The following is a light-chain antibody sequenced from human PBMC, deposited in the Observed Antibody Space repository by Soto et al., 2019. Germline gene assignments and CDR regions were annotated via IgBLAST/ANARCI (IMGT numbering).Light chain of an antibody. CDR2: GNS. CDR1: SSNIGAGYD. J-gene: IGLJ2*01. CDR3: HSYDSRLSGVVV. Sequence: QSVLTQPPSVSGAPGQRVTISCTGSSSNIGAGYDVHWYQQHPGTAPKLLIYGNSNRPSGVPDRFSGSKSGTSASLAITGLQAEDEADYYCHSYDSRLSGVVVFGGGTKVTVL. V-gene: IGLV1-40*01.